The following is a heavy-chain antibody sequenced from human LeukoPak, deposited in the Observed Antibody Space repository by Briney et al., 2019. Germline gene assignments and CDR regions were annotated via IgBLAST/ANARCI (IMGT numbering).Heavy chain of an antibody. CDR3: ARVRFASSPGGYYYYYMDV. CDR1: GGSISSYY. V-gene: IGHV4-59*01. Sequence: SETLSLTCTVSGGSISSYYWSWIRQPPGKGLEWIGYIYYSGSTNYNPSLKSRVTISVDTSKNQFSQKLSSVTAADTAVYCCARVRFASSPGGYYYYYMDVWAKGPRSPSP. J-gene: IGHJ6*03. D-gene: IGHD2-2*01. CDR2: IYYSGST.